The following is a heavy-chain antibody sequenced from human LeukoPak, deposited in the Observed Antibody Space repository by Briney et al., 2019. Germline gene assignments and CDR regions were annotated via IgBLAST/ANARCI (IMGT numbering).Heavy chain of an antibody. CDR2: IYPGDSDT. J-gene: IGHJ5*02. CDR1: GYRFTSYW. D-gene: IGHD6-13*01. Sequence: GESLKVSCKGSGYRFTSYWIGWVRQRPGKGLEWMGIIYPGDSDTRYSPSFQGQVTISADKSISTAYLQWSSLKASDTAMYYCARPGAAAGTGWFDPWGQGTLVTVSS. V-gene: IGHV5-51*01. CDR3: ARPGAAAGTGWFDP.